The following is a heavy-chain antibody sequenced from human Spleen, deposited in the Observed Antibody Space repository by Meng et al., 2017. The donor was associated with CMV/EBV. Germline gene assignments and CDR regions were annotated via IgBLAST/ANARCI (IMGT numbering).Heavy chain of an antibody. Sequence: SETLSLTCTVSGGSISSNSYYWGWIRQPPGKGLEWIGSIRYSGSTYYNPSLKSRVTISVDTSKNQFSLKLSSVTAADTAVYYCARQVGLYNWFDPWGQGTLVTVSS. CDR2: IRYSGST. J-gene: IGHJ5*02. CDR1: GGSISSNSYY. V-gene: IGHV4-39*07. CDR3: ARQVGLYNWFDP. D-gene: IGHD1-26*01.